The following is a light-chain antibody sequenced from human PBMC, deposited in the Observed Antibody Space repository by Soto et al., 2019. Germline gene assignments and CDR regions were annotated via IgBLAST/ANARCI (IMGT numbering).Light chain of an antibody. CDR3: QQYGSSPWT. CDR2: GAS. CDR1: QSVSSRY. V-gene: IGKV3-20*01. J-gene: IGKJ1*01. Sequence: EIVLTQSPGTLPLSPGERATLSCRASQSVSSRYLGWYQQKPGQAPRLLIYGASSRATGIPDRFCGSGSGTDFTLTISRLEPEDFAVYYCQQYGSSPWTFGQGTKVEIK.